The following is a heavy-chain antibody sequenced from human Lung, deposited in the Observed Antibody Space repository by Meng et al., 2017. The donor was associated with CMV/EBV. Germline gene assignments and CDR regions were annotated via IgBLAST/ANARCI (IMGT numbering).Heavy chain of an antibody. Sequence: GEXXKISCASSGFTFSGSAMHWVRQASGKGLEWIGRIRTKTNNYATEYGASVKGRFTISRDDSKDTTYLQMNSLKTEDTAVYYSSRLGELDYYDSRGSFYYFYDMDVXGQGXTVTVSS. J-gene: IGHJ6*02. CDR3: SRLGELDYYDSRGSFYYFYDMDV. CDR2: IRTKTNNYAT. CDR1: GFTFSGSA. V-gene: IGHV3-73*01. D-gene: IGHD3-22*01.